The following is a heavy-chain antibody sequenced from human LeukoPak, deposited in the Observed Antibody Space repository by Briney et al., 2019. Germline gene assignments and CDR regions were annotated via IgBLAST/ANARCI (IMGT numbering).Heavy chain of an antibody. J-gene: IGHJ5*02. V-gene: IGHV1-46*01. CDR3: ARDVSSTPSWWFDP. CDR2: INPTGGST. D-gene: IGHD2-2*01. CDR1: GYTFTSHY. Sequence: ASVKVSCKASGYTFTSHYMHWVRQAPEKGLEWMRIINPTGGSTSYAQKFQGRVTMTRDTSTSTDYMELSSLTYEDTAVYYCARDVSSTPSWWFDPWGQGTLVIVSS.